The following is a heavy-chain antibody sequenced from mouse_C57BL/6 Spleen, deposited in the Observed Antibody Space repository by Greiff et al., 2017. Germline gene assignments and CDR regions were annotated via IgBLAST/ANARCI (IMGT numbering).Heavy chain of an antibody. J-gene: IGHJ3*01. Sequence: VQLQQPGAELVRPGSSVKLSCKASGYTFTSYWMDWVKQRPGQGLEWIGNIYPSDSETHYNQKFKDKATLTVDKSSSTAYMQLSSLTSEDSAVXYCARSVAPCAYWGQGTLVTGSA. D-gene: IGHD1-1*02. CDR1: GYTFTSYW. V-gene: IGHV1-61*01. CDR3: ARSVAPCAY. CDR2: IYPSDSET.